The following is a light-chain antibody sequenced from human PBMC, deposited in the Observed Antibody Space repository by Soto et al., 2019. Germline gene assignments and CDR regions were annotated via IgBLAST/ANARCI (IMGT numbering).Light chain of an antibody. CDR3: QQYGSYSPWT. V-gene: IGKV1-5*03. CDR2: KAS. Sequence: DIPMTQSPTTLSASVGDRVTITCRASQSIGSWLAWYQQKPGKAPKLLIYKASTLESGVPSRFSGSGSGTEFILTISSRQPDDFASYYCQQYGSYSPWTFGQGTKVEIK. J-gene: IGKJ1*01. CDR1: QSIGSW.